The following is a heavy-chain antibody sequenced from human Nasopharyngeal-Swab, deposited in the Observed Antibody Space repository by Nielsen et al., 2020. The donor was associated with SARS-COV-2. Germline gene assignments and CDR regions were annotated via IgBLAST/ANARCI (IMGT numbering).Heavy chain of an antibody. CDR3: AEVGKEQWLGLLDYYMDV. Sequence: GGSLRLSCAASGFTFSSYAMSWVRQAPGKGLEWVSAISGSGGSTYHADSVKGRFTISRDNSKNTLYLQMNSLRAEDTAVYYCAEVGKEQWLGLLDYYMDVWGKGTTVTVSS. V-gene: IGHV3-23*01. J-gene: IGHJ6*03. CDR2: ISGSGGST. CDR1: GFTFSSYA. D-gene: IGHD6-19*01.